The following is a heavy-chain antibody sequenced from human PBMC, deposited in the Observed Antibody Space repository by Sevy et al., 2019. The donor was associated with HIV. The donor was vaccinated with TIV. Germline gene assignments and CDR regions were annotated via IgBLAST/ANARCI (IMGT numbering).Heavy chain of an antibody. D-gene: IGHD3-22*01. CDR3: VGGIDREY. Sequence: GGSLRLSCAASGFTFGTYTMNWVRQAPGKGLEWLSSIGRTGSDMYYGDSLRGRFTISRDNARDSVFLQMNSLRVEDTGVYYCVGGIDREYWGRGTLVTVSS. CDR1: GFTFGTYT. V-gene: IGHV3-21*01. J-gene: IGHJ4*02. CDR2: IGRTGSDM.